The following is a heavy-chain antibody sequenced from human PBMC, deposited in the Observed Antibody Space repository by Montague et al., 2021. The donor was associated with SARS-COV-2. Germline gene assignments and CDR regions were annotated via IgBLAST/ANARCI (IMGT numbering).Heavy chain of an antibody. CDR2: INSDGSST. D-gene: IGHD2-8*02. V-gene: IGHV3-74*01. Sequence: SLRLSCAASGFTFSSFWMHWVRQAPGNGLVWVSRINSDGSSTNYADSVKGRFTISRDNSKNTLYLQMNSLRAEDTAVYYCASLTVAVVGGVFDVWGQGTVVTVSS. CDR1: GFTFSSFW. CDR3: ASLTVAVVGGVFDV. J-gene: IGHJ3*01.